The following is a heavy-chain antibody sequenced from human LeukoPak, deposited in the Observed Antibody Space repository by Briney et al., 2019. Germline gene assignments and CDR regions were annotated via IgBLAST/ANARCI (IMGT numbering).Heavy chain of an antibody. D-gene: IGHD2-15*01. CDR3: AKVTCSGGSCWRYYFDH. V-gene: IGHV3-23*01. CDR2: ISGSDGST. J-gene: IGHJ4*02. CDR1: GFTFSNYA. Sequence: GGSLRLSCAVSGFTFSNYAMTWVRQAPGQGLESVSSISGSDGSTYYADSVKGRFTISRDNFKNTLYLQMNSLRAEDTAVYYCAKVTCSGGSCWRYYFDHWGQGTLVTVSS.